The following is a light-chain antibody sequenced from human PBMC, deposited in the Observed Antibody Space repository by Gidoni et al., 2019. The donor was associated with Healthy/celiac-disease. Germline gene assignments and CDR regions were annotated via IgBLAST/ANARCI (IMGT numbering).Light chain of an antibody. J-gene: IGLJ1*01. CDR3: QAWDSSTATYV. CDR2: QDS. CDR1: KLGDKY. Sequence: SSELTQPPSVSVYPGQTASITCSGDKLGDKYACWYQQKPGQSPVLVIYQDSKRPSGIPERFSGSNSGNTATLTISGTQAMDEADYYCQAWDSSTATYVFGTGTKVTVL. V-gene: IGLV3-1*01.